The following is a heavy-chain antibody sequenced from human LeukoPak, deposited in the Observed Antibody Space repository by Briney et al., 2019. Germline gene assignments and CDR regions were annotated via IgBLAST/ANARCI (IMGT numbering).Heavy chain of an antibody. CDR3: ARVGRAPFRRDGQPDY. J-gene: IGHJ4*02. CDR1: GYTFTGYY. V-gene: IGHV1-2*02. Sequence: ASVKVSCKASGYTFTGYYMHWVRQAPGQGLEWMGWINPNSGGTNYAQKFQGRVTMTRDTSISTAYMELSRLRSDDTAVYYCARVGRAPFRRDGQPDYWGQGTLVTVSS. D-gene: IGHD5-24*01. CDR2: INPNSGGT.